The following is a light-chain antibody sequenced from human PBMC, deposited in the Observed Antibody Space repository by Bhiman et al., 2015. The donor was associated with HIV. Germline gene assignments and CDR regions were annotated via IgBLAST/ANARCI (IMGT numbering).Light chain of an antibody. J-gene: IGLJ2*01. V-gene: IGLV1-50*01. CDR3: AAWDDSLNGLVV. Sequence: QSVLTQPPSVSGAPGQRVTVSCTGSTSNIGAGYDVAWYQHLPGTAPKLLIYANTNRPSGVPDRFSGSKSGTSASLAISGLQAEDEADYYCAAWDDSLNGLVVFGGGTKLTVL. CDR2: ANT. CDR1: TSNIGAGYD.